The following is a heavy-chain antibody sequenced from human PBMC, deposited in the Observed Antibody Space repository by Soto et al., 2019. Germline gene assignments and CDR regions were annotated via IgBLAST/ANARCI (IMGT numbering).Heavy chain of an antibody. J-gene: IGHJ6*03. CDR1: GYTFTSYG. V-gene: IGHV1-18*01. CDR2: ISGYNGNT. D-gene: IGHD4-4*01. Sequence: ASVKVSCKASGYTFTSYGISWARQAPGQGLEWMGWISGYNGNTHYSQKLQGKVTMTTDTSTSTAYMELRNLRSDDTAVYYCAKADSNYAGRFSYYYMDVWGTGTLVTVSS. CDR3: AKADSNYAGRFSYYYMDV.